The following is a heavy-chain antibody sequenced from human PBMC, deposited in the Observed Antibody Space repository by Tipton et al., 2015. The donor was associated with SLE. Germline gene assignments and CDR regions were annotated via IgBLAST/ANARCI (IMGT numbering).Heavy chain of an antibody. V-gene: IGHV4-59*11. D-gene: IGHD2-21*01. Sequence: LRLSCTVSGGSISSHYWSWIRQPPGKGLEWIGYIYYSGSTNYNPSLKSRVTISVDTSKNHFSLKLSSVTAADTAVYYCARAAYCGGDCYHFDYWVQGTLVTVSS. CDR1: GGSISSHY. CDR2: IYYSGST. J-gene: IGHJ4*02. CDR3: ARAAYCGGDCYHFDY.